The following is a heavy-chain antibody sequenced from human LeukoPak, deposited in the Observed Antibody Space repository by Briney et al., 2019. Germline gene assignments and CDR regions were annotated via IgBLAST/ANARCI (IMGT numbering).Heavy chain of an antibody. D-gene: IGHD5-12*01. V-gene: IGHV3-21*01. Sequence: GGSLRLSCAASGFTFNTFTMNWVRLAPGKGLEWVSSISGTSTYIHYADSEKGRFTISRDNAENSLYLQMRGLRAEDTAVYYCASLAGYSGFDSGDYYYAMDVWGLGTTVTVSS. CDR1: GFTFNTFT. CDR3: ASLAGYSGFDSGDYYYAMDV. J-gene: IGHJ6*02. CDR2: ISGTSTYI.